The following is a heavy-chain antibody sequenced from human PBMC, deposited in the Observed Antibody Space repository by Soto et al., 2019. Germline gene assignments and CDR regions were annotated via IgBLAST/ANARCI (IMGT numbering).Heavy chain of an antibody. CDR1: GFPFSSYS. J-gene: IGHJ6*02. V-gene: IGHV3-48*02. Sequence: EVQLVESGGGLVQPGGSLRLSCAASGFPFSSYSMNWVRQAPGKGLEWVSYISSSISTIYYADSVKGRFTISRDNAKNXLYLQMISLRDEDRAVYYCARDRWGYSSSAGGMDVWGQGTTVTVSS. D-gene: IGHD6-6*01. CDR2: ISSSISTI. CDR3: ARDRWGYSSSAGGMDV.